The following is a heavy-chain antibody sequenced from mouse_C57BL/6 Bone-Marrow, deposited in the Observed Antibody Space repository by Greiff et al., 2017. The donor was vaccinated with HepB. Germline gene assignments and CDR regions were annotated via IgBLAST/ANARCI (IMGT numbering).Heavy chain of an antibody. Sequence: QVQLKESGAELVKPGASVKISCKASGYAFSSYWMNWVKQRPGKGLEWIGQIYPGDGDTNYNGKFKGKATLTADKSSSTAYMQLSSLTSEDSAVYFCARQGWFAYWGQGTLVTVSA. V-gene: IGHV1-80*01. CDR1: GYAFSSYW. CDR3: ARQGWFAY. CDR2: IYPGDGDT. J-gene: IGHJ3*01.